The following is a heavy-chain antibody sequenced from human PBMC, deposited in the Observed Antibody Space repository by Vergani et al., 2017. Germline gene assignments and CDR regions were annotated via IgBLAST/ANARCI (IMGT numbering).Heavy chain of an antibody. CDR1: GGSFTSYH. CDR2: IDHTGRP. V-gene: IGHV4-34*01. CDR3: ARVNTETNGHLYYYYYMDV. J-gene: IGHJ6*03. D-gene: IGHD4-11*01. Sequence: QVQLQQWGGGLLKPSETLSLTCVVNGGSFTSYHWTWIRQSPGEGLEWVGDIDHTGRPDYNPSLKSRLTMSVDKSRNQFSLTLNSVTATDTAIYFCARVNTETNGHLYYYYYMDVRGQGTAGNVS.